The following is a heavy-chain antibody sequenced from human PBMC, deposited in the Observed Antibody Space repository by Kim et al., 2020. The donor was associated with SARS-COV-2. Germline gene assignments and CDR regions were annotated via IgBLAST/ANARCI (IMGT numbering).Heavy chain of an antibody. CDR2: MNPTSGTI. D-gene: IGHD6-19*01. CDR1: GDTFSNYA. CDR3: AVWLVPGYSYYGMYD. J-gene: IGHJ6*02. V-gene: IGHV1-8*02. Sequence: ASVKVSCKASGDTFSNYAINWVRQAPGQGLEWMGGMNPTSGTIRYAQKFQGRVTMTTNTSMSTAYLELSSLTSEDTAVYYCAVWLVPGYSYYGMYDWGQGTTVTVS.